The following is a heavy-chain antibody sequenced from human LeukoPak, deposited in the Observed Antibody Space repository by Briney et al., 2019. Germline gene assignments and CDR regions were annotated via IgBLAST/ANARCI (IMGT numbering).Heavy chain of an antibody. CDR3: AGTVSGWYADY. CDR2: IYYSGST. Sequence: SETLSLTCTVSGGSISSYYWSWIRQPPGKGLEWIGYIYYSGSTNYDPSLKSRVTISVDTSKNQFSLKLSSVTAADTAVYYCAGTVSGWYADYWGQGTLVTVSS. CDR1: GGSISSYY. V-gene: IGHV4-59*01. J-gene: IGHJ4*02. D-gene: IGHD6-19*01.